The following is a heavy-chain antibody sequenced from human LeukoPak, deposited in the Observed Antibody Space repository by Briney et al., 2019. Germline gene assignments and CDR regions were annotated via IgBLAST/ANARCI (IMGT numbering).Heavy chain of an antibody. D-gene: IGHD1-26*01. Sequence: SETLSLTCTVSGDSISSYHWSWIRQPPGKGLEWIGYTYYSGSTNYNPSLKSRVTMSVDRSKNQFSLKLSSVTAADTAFYYCARDGVGATMGLDYWGQGTLVTVSS. J-gene: IGHJ4*02. CDR3: ARDGVGATMGLDY. CDR2: TYYSGST. CDR1: GDSISSYH. V-gene: IGHV4-59*01.